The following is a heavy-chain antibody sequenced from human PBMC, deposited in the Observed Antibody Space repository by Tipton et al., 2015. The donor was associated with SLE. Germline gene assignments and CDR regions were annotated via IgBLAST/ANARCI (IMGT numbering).Heavy chain of an antibody. J-gene: IGHJ4*02. CDR3: ARIDYSGYVDY. CDR1: GGSISSHY. Sequence: TLSLTCTVSGGSISSHYWSWIRQPPGKGLEWIGYIYYSGSTNYNPSLKSRVTISVDTSKNQFSLKLSSVSAADTAVYYCARIDYSGYVDYWGQGTLVTVSS. D-gene: IGHD5-12*01. V-gene: IGHV4-59*11. CDR2: IYYSGST.